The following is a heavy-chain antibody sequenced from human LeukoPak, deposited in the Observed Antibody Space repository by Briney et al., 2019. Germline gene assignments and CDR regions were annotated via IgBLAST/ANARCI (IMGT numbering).Heavy chain of an antibody. V-gene: IGHV4-30-2*01. D-gene: IGHD2-2*01. CDR1: GGSISSGGYY. CDR2: IYHSGST. CDR3: ARGMIQLHRD. J-gene: IGHJ4*02. Sequence: TLTLTCTVSGGSISSGGYYWNCLRQPTGKGLEWIGYIYHSGSTYYNPSLKSRVAISVDRSKNQFSLQLSSVTAADTAVYYCARGMIQLHRDWGQGTLVTVSS.